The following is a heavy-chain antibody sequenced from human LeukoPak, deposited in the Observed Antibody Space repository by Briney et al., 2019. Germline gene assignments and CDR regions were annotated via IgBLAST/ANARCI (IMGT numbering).Heavy chain of an antibody. D-gene: IGHD2-21*01. CDR1: GFTFSSYS. J-gene: IGHJ3*02. Sequence: GGSLRLSCAASGFTFSSYSMNWVRQAPGKGLEWVSYISSSSTIYYADSVKGRFTIFRDNAKNSLYLQMNSLRAEDTAVYYCARDDPHGGDDAFDIWGQGTMVTVSS. V-gene: IGHV3-48*01. CDR2: ISSSSTI. CDR3: ARDDPHGGDDAFDI.